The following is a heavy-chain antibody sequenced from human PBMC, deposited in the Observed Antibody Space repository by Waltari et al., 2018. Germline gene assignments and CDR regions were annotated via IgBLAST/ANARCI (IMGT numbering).Heavy chain of an antibody. CDR3: AKDRSSWPRLPDY. CDR1: GFTFSSYA. V-gene: IGHV3-23*01. D-gene: IGHD6-13*01. Sequence: EVQLLESGGGLVQPGGSPRLSCAASGFTFSSYAMTWVRQAPGKGLEWVSGISGSGGSTYYADSVKGRFTISRDNSKNTLYLQMNSLRAEDTAVYYCAKDRSSWPRLPDYWGQGTLVTVSS. J-gene: IGHJ4*02. CDR2: ISGSGGST.